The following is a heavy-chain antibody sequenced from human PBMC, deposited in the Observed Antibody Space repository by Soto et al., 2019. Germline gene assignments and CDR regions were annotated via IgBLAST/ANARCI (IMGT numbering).Heavy chain of an antibody. D-gene: IGHD2-2*01. CDR3: AKGPAIVLVPAAMNYYYGMDV. Sequence: QVQLVESGGGVVQPGRSLRLSCAASGFTFSSYGMHWVRQAPGKGLEWVAVISYDGSNKYYADSVKGRFTISRDNSKNTLYLQMNGRRAEDTAVYYCAKGPAIVLVPAAMNYYYGMDVWGQGTTVTVSS. J-gene: IGHJ6*02. V-gene: IGHV3-30*18. CDR2: ISYDGSNK. CDR1: GFTFSSYG.